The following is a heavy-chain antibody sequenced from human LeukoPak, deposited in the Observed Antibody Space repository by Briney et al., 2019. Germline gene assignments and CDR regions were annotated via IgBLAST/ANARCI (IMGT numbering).Heavy chain of an antibody. CDR3: AKDSRVGGGRSIAALVYYYGMDV. CDR2: ISYDGSNK. D-gene: IGHD6-6*01. J-gene: IGHJ6*02. Sequence: PGRSLRLSCAASGFTFSSYGMHWVRQAPGKGLEWVAVISYDGSNKHYADSVKGRFTISRDNSKNTLYLQMNSLRAEDTAVYYCAKDSRVGGGRSIAALVYYYGMDVWGQGTTATVSS. V-gene: IGHV3-30*18. CDR1: GFTFSSYG.